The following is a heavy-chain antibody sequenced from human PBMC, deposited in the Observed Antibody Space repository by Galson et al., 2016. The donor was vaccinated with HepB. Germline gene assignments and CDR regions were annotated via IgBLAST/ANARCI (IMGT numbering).Heavy chain of an antibody. CDR3: ARAPSYSSGPYPYFDY. V-gene: IGHV3-9*01. CDR2: IRWNRDRV. D-gene: IGHD6-19*01. CDR1: GLTFDDYA. Sequence: SLRLSCAASGLTFDDYAMHWVRQAPGNGLEWVSSIRWNRDRVGYGASVKGRFTSSRDNAENSLYLQMNSLTTDDTALYYCARAPSYSSGPYPYFDYWGRGTLVTVSS. J-gene: IGHJ4*02.